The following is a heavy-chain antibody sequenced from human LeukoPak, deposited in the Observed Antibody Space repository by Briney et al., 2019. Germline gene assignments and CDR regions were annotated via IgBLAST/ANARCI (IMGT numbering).Heavy chain of an antibody. CDR1: GFTFSSYA. J-gene: IGHJ6*02. D-gene: IGHD1-26*01. V-gene: IGHV3-30-3*01. CDR2: ISYDGSNK. CDR3: ARGATKYYYYGMDV. Sequence: GGSLRLSCAASGFTFSSYAMHWVRQAPGKGLEWVAVISYDGSNKYYADSVKSRFTISRDNSKNTLYLQMNSLRAEDTAVYYCARGATKYYYYGMDVWGQGTTVTVSS.